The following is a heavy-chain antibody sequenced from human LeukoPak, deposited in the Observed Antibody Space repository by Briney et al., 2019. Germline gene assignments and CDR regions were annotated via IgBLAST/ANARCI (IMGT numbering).Heavy chain of an antibody. Sequence: SETLSLTCTVSGGSISSRSFYWGWIRQPPGKGLEWIGTIHYSGNTYYNPSLRNRVTISVDTSKNQFSLKLNSVTAADTAVYYCARPSGSSPLLNPEDMDVWGKGTTVTVSS. V-gene: IGHV4-39*01. D-gene: IGHD1-26*01. CDR3: ARPSGSSPLLNPEDMDV. CDR1: GGSISSRSFY. CDR2: IHYSGNT. J-gene: IGHJ6*03.